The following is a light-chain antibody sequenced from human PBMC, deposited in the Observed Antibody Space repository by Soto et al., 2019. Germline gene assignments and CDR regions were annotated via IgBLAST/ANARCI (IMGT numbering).Light chain of an antibody. Sequence: ILVTQAPGTLSVSPGERATLSCTAIQSLRRNFLAWYQQKPGQAPRLLIYDASSRAAGIPDRFSGSGSGTDFTLTISNLEPEDFAVYYCQQRSNWPPITFGQGTRLEIK. J-gene: IGKJ5*01. V-gene: IGKV3D-20*02. CDR1: QSLRRNF. CDR3: QQRSNWPPIT. CDR2: DAS.